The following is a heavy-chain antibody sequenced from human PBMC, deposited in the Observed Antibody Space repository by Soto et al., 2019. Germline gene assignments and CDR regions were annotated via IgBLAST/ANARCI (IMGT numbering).Heavy chain of an antibody. CDR1: EFTFSNYA. J-gene: IGHJ4*02. Sequence: GGSLRLSCAASEFTFSNYAMSWVRQAPGKGLEWVSSISDNGGTTYYADSVKGRFTISRDNSKNTLYLQMNSLRAEDTAVYFCAIVLPPPMIYFDFWGQGTLVTVS. CDR2: ISDNGGTT. V-gene: IGHV3-23*01. CDR3: AIVLPPPMIYFDF. D-gene: IGHD3-16*01.